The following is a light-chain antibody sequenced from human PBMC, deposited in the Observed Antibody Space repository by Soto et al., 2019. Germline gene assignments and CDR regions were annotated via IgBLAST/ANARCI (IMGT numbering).Light chain of an antibody. V-gene: IGKV3-20*01. J-gene: IGKJ4*01. CDR3: QQYCRSPA. CDR2: DAS. Sequence: EIVLTQSPGTLSLSPGERATLSCRASQSVSSGYLAWYQHKPGQAPRLLIYDASSRATGIPARFSGSGSGTDFTLTISRLAPEDFAVYYCQQYCRSPAFGGGTRVEIK. CDR1: QSVSSGY.